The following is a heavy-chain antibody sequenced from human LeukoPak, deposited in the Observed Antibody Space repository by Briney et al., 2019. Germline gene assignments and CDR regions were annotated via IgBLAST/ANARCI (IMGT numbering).Heavy chain of an antibody. J-gene: IGHJ4*02. Sequence: SETLSLTCTVSGGSISSYYWSWIRQPAGKGLEWIGRIYTSGSTNYNPSLKSRVTMSVDTSKNQFSLKLSSVTAADTAVYYCARDMQGDCSSPSCSYLFDYWGQGTLVTVSS. V-gene: IGHV4-4*07. D-gene: IGHD2-2*01. CDR1: GGSISSYY. CDR3: ARDMQGDCSSPSCSYLFDY. CDR2: IYTSGST.